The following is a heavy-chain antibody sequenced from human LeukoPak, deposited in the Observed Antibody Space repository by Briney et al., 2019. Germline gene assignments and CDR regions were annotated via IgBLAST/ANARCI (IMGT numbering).Heavy chain of an antibody. CDR1: GYTFTSYA. Sequence: ASVKVSCKASGYTFTSYAMHWVRQAPGQRLEWTGWINGGNGNTKYSQAFQGRVTITRDTSASTAYMELSSLRSEDMAVYYCARGPGAGYYDSSGYYYEGDYFDYWGQGTLVTVSS. J-gene: IGHJ4*02. CDR2: INGGNGNT. D-gene: IGHD3-22*01. V-gene: IGHV1-3*03. CDR3: ARGPGAGYYDSSGYYYEGDYFDY.